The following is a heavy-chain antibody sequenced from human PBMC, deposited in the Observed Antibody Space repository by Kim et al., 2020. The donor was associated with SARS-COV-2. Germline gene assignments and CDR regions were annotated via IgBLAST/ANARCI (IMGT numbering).Heavy chain of an antibody. V-gene: IGHV4-59*01. D-gene: IGHD3-22*01. J-gene: IGHJ3*02. CDR1: GGSISSYY. Sequence: SETLSLTCTVSGGSISSYYWSWIRQPPGKGLEWIGYIYYSGSTNYNPSLKSRVTISVDTSKNQFSLKLSSVTAADTAVYYCARAAYDSSGYYGDTDAFDIWGQRTMVTVSS. CDR3: ARAAYDSSGYYGDTDAFDI. CDR2: IYYSGST.